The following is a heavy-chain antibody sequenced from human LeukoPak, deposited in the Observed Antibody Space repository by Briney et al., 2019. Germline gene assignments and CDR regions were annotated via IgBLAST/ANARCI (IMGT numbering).Heavy chain of an antibody. J-gene: IGHJ4*02. Sequence: PSETLSLTCTVSGYSISSGYYWGWIRQPPGKGLEWIGSIYHSGSTYYNPSLKSRVTISVDTSKNQFSLKLSSVTAADTAVYCCARERGSMATMDYWGQGTLVTVSS. CDR2: IYHSGST. CDR3: ARERGSMATMDY. D-gene: IGHD5-24*01. V-gene: IGHV4-38-2*02. CDR1: GYSISSGYY.